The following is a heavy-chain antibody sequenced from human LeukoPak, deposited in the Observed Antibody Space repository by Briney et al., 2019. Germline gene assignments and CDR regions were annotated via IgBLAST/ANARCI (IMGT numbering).Heavy chain of an antibody. CDR1: GFTFSTYA. Sequence: GGSLRLSCAASGFTFSTYAMSWVRQAPGKGLDWVAVIWYDGSNIYHGDSVKGRFTVSRDNSKNTLYLQMNSLRAEDTAVYYCARARDDYDSSGFSALDYWGRGTPVTVSS. J-gene: IGHJ4*02. CDR2: IWYDGSNI. CDR3: ARARDDYDSSGFSALDY. V-gene: IGHV3-33*08. D-gene: IGHD3-22*01.